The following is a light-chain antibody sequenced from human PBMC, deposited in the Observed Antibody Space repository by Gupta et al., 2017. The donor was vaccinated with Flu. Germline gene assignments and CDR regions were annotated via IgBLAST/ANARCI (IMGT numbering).Light chain of an antibody. CDR3: KQDALTPPT. CDR2: WVS. J-gene: IGKJ4*01. CDR1: QSLFFNADNKNF. Sequence: DVVMRLSPESLPVSLVETATIKCTASQSLFFNADNKNFLAWYQQKPGHPPKLLIYWVSTRESGVPDRFSGSGSKTDFTLTISRLQAEDVGIYYCKQDALTPPTFGGGTKVEIK. V-gene: IGKV4-1*01.